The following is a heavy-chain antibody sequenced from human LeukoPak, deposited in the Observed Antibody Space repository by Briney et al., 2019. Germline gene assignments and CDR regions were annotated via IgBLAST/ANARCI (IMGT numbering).Heavy chain of an antibody. CDR2: INPNSGGT. V-gene: IGHV1-2*06. D-gene: IGHD3-22*01. Sequence: ASVKVSCKPSGYTFTAYYIHWVRQAPGQGLEWMGRINPNSGGTNYAQKFQGRVTMTRDTSISTAYMELSRLRSDDTAVYYCARLPYYYDSSGDFDYWGQGTLVTVSS. CDR3: ARLPYYYDSSGDFDY. J-gene: IGHJ4*02. CDR1: GYTFTAYY.